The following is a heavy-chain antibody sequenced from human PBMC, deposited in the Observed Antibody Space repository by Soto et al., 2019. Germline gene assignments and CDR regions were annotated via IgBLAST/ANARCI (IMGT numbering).Heavy chain of an antibody. J-gene: IGHJ4*02. CDR3: AKDYYYGSGSYFDH. Sequence: GGSLRLSCAASGFTFDDYAMHWVRQAPGKGLEWVSGISWNSGSIGYADSVKGRFTISRDNAKNSLYLQMNSLRAEDTALYYCAKDYYYGSGSYFDHWGQGTLVTVSS. CDR1: GFTFDDYA. V-gene: IGHV3-9*01. CDR2: ISWNSGSI. D-gene: IGHD3-10*01.